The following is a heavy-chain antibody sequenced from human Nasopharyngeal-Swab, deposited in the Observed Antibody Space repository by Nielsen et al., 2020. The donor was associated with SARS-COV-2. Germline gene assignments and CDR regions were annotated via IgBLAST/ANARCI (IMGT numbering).Heavy chain of an antibody. V-gene: IGHV4-30-4*01. CDR2: IYYSGST. J-gene: IGHJ4*02. Sequence: SETLSLTCTVSGGSFSSGDYYWSWIRQPPGKGLEWIGYIYYSGSTYYNPSLKSRVTISVDTSKNQFSLKLSSVTAADTAVYYCARGSTYYYDSTLSEIDYWGQGTLVTVSS. CDR3: ARGSTYYYDSTLSEIDY. D-gene: IGHD3-22*01. CDR1: GGSFSSGDYY.